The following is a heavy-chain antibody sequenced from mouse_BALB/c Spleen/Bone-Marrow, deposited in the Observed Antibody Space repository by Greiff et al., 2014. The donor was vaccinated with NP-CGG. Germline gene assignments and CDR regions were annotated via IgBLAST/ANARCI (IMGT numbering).Heavy chain of an antibody. J-gene: IGHJ2*01. CDR3: ARSGFDY. Sequence: QVQLKQSGSVLMRPGASVKLSCKASGYTFTSSWMHWAKRRPGQGLEWIGEIHPNSGNTNYNEKFKGKATLTVDTSSSTAYVDLSSLTSEDSAVYYCARSGFDYWGQGTTLTVSS. D-gene: IGHD4-1*01. CDR2: IHPNSGNT. CDR1: GYTFTSSW. V-gene: IGHV1S130*01.